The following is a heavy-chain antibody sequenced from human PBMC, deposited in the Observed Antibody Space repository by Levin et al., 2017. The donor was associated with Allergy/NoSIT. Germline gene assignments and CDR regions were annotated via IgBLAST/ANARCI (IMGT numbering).Heavy chain of an antibody. CDR1: GFIFDDYA. J-gene: IGHJ6*02. V-gene: IGHV3-9*01. D-gene: IGHD6-6*01. CDR3: VKDIEKYSSSSDWGGMDV. Sequence: TGGSLRLSCAASGFIFDDYAMHWVRQAPGKGLEWVSGISWNSGSIGYADFVKGRFTISRDNAKNSLYLQMNSLRPEDTALYYCVKDIEKYSSSSDWGGMDVWGQGTTVTVSS. CDR2: ISWNSGSI.